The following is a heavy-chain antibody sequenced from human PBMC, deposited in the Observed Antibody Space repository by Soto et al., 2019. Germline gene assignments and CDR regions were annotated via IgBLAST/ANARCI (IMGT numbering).Heavy chain of an antibody. Sequence: QITLKESGPTLVIPTQTLTLTCTFSGFSLSTSAVGVGWIRQPPGKALEWFAFIYWDDDKQYSPTLKSRLTIPKDTSKNQVVLTMTDMDPVDTATYYCAHSSGWLFDYWDQGTLVTVSS. V-gene: IGHV2-5*02. CDR1: GFSLSTSAVG. CDR2: IYWDDDK. D-gene: IGHD6-19*01. J-gene: IGHJ4*02. CDR3: AHSSGWLFDY.